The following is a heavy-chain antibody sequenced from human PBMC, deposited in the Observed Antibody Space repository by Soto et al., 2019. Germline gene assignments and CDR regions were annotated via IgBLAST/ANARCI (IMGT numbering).Heavy chain of an antibody. CDR1: GFTFSNAW. V-gene: IGHV3-15*01. CDR2: IKSKTDGGTT. CDR3: TTRRCSSTSCYSRWFDP. D-gene: IGHD2-2*02. J-gene: IGHJ5*02. Sequence: PGGSLRLSFAASGFTFSNAWMIWVRQAPGKGLEWVGRIKSKTDGGTTDYAAPVKGRFTISRDDSKNTLYLQMNSLKTEDTAVYYCTTRRCSSTSCYSRWFDPWGQGTLVTVSS.